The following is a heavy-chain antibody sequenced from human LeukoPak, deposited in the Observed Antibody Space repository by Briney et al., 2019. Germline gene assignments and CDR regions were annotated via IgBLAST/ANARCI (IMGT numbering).Heavy chain of an antibody. J-gene: IGHJ4*02. D-gene: IGHD3-10*01. CDR1: GGSVTNSNW. CDR3: ARRNYGSGRYY. Sequence: SGTLSLTCAVSGGSVTNSNWWSWVRQPPGKGLEWIGEIYHSGSTNYNPSLKSRVTISVDKSKNQFSLRLTSVTAADTAVYYCARRNYGSGRYYWGQGTLVTVSS. V-gene: IGHV4-4*02. CDR2: IYHSGST.